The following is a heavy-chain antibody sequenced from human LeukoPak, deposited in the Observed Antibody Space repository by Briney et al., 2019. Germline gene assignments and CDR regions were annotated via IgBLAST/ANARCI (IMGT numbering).Heavy chain of an antibody. CDR3: TRSPFSDFWSGYYPPDYYMDV. J-gene: IGHJ6*03. CDR2: IRSKANSYAT. D-gene: IGHD3-3*01. CDR1: GFAFSCSA. Sequence: GGSLRLSCAASGFAFSCSAMHWGRRAAGKGVEGGGRIRSKANSYATAYAASVKGRFTISRDDSNNTAYLHMTSLQTEDTAVYYCTRSPFSDFWSGYYPPDYYMDVWGKGPTVTVSS. V-gene: IGHV3-73*01.